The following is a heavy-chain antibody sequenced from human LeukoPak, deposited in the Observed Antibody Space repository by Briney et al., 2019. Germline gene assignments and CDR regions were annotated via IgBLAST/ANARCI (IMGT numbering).Heavy chain of an antibody. CDR3: ARTYYYDSSGYFPFDY. CDR2: IIPIFGTA. J-gene: IGHJ4*02. Sequence: GASVKVSCKASGYTFTNYYMHWVRQAPGQGLEWMGGIIPIFGTANYAQKFQGRVTITADESTSTAYMELSSLRSEDTAVYYCARTYYYDSSGYFPFDYWGQGTLATVSS. D-gene: IGHD3-22*01. CDR1: GYTFTNYY. V-gene: IGHV1-69*13.